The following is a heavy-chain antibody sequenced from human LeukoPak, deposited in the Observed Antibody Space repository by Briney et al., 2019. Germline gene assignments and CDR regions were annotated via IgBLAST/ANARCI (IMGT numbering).Heavy chain of an antibody. CDR2: ISYDGSNR. D-gene: IGHD5-12*01. V-gene: IGHV3-30*02. CDR1: GFTFSSSG. Sequence: GGSLRLSCAASGFTFSSSGMLWVRQAPGKGLEWVAFISYDGSNRYYADSVKGRFTISRDNSKNTLYLQMNSLRAEDTAVYYCAKETRGSYSDYWGQGTLVTVSS. CDR3: AKETRGSYSDY. J-gene: IGHJ4*02.